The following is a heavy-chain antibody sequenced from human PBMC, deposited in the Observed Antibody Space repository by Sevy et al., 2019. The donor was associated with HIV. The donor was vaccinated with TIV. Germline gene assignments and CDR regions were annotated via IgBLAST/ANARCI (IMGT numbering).Heavy chain of an antibody. CDR1: GFTFSSYG. D-gene: IGHD6-19*01. CDR2: IRYDGSNK. J-gene: IGHJ3*02. V-gene: IGHV3-30*02. Sequence: GGSLRLSCAASGFTFSSYGMHWVRQAPGKGLEWVAFIRYDGSNKYYADSVKGRFTISRDNSKNTLYLQMNSLRAEDTAVYYCAKDCSSGCHLIRGAFDIWGQGTMVTVSS. CDR3: AKDCSSGCHLIRGAFDI.